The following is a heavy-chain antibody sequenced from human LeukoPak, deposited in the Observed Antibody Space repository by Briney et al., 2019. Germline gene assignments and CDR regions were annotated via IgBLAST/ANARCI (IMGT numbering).Heavy chain of an antibody. CDR2: ISADNGNT. Sequence: ASVKVSCKVSGYTFTSYGISWVRQAPGQGLEWMGWISADNGNTNYAQNLQGRVTMTTGTSTSTAYMELRSLRSDDTAVFYCARDRHNTYYYDSSGYKYWGQGTLVTVSS. J-gene: IGHJ4*02. CDR1: GYTFTSYG. CDR3: ARDRHNTYYYDSSGYKY. D-gene: IGHD3-22*01. V-gene: IGHV1-18*01.